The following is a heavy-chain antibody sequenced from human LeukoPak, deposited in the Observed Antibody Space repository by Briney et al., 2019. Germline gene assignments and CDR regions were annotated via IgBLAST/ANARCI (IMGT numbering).Heavy chain of an antibody. J-gene: IGHJ4*02. V-gene: IGHV4-38-2*01. D-gene: IGHD4-11*01. CDR2: IYHSGST. CDR3: ARGTGYSNYFDY. CDR1: GYSISSGYY. Sequence: SETLSLTCAVSGYSISSGYYWGWIWQPPGKGLEWIGSIYHSGSTYYNPSLKSGVTISVDTSKNQFSLKVTSVTAADTALYYCARGTGYSNYFDYWGQGTLVTASS.